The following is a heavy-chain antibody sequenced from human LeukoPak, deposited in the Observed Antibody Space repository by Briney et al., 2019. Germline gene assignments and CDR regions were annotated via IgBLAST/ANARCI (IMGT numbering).Heavy chain of an antibody. CDR3: ARGSSSWGYSFDY. Sequence: GGSLRLSCAASGFTFSSYSMNWVRQAPGKGLEWVSSISSSSSYIYYADSVKGRFTISRDNAKNSLYLQMNSLRAEDTAVYYCARGSSSWGYSFDYWGQGTLVTVPS. CDR2: ISSSSSYI. J-gene: IGHJ4*02. CDR1: GFTFSSYS. V-gene: IGHV3-21*01. D-gene: IGHD6-13*01.